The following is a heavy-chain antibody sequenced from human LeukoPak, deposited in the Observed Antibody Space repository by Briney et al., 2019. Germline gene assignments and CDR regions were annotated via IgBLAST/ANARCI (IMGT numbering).Heavy chain of an antibody. CDR2: INHSGST. CDR3: ARGRDVLRFLGWFGPPFDY. V-gene: IGHV4-34*01. J-gene: IGHJ4*02. D-gene: IGHD3-3*01. CDR1: GGSFGGYY. Sequence: RASETLSLTCAVYGGSFGGYYWSWIRQPPGKGLEWIGEINHSGSTNHNPSLKSRVTISVDTSKNQFSLKLSSVTAADTVVYYCARGRDVLRFLGWFGPPFDYWGKGPLVTVSS.